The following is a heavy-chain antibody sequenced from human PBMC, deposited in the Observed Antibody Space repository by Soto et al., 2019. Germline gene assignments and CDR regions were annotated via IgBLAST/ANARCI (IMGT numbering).Heavy chain of an antibody. Sequence: QVQLQESGPGLVKPSQTLSLTCTVSGGSISSGGYYWSWIRQHPGKGLEWIGYIYYSGSTYYNQSPTGLVTTSVDTSKDKFTTMLSSVTAADTAVYYCAGLDYGLYYYYGMDVWGQGTTVTVSS. CDR3: AGLDYGLYYYYGMDV. CDR1: GGSISSGGYY. D-gene: IGHD4-17*01. CDR2: IYYSGST. J-gene: IGHJ6*02. V-gene: IGHV4-31*01.